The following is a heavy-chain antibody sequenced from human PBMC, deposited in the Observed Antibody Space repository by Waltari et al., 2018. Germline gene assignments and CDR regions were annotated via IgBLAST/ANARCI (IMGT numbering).Heavy chain of an antibody. CDR1: GGSISSYY. V-gene: IGHV4-59*01. D-gene: IGHD4-4*01. CDR3: ARDQDYSDAFEI. CDR2: IYYSGST. J-gene: IGHJ3*02. Sequence: QVQLQESGPGLVKPSETLSLTCTVSGGSISSYYWSWIRQPPGKGLEWIGYIYYSGSTNYNPSLKSRVTISVDTSKNQFSLKLSSVTAADTAVYYCARDQDYSDAFEIWGQGTMVTVSS.